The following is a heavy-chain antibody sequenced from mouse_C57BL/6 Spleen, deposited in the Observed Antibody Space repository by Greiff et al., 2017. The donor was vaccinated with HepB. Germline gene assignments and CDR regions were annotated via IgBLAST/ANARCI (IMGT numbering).Heavy chain of an antibody. CDR3: ARESDYGGDY. D-gene: IGHD2-4*01. CDR1: GFTFSSYA. Sequence: DVHLVESGGGLVKPGGSLKLSCAASGFTFSSYAMSWVRQTPEKRLEWVATISDGGSYTYYPDNVKGRFTISRDNAKNNLYLQMSHLKSEDTAMYYCARESDYGGDYWGQGTTLTVSS. V-gene: IGHV5-4*01. J-gene: IGHJ2*01. CDR2: ISDGGSYT.